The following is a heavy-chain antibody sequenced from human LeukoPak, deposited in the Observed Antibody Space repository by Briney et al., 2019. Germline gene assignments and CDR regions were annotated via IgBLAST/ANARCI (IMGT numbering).Heavy chain of an antibody. D-gene: IGHD3-22*01. CDR3: AKDPTHYRVWDYYETIGLSY. CDR2: IRYDGSNK. Sequence: GGSLRLSCAASGFTFSSYGMHWVRQAPGKGLEWVAFIRYDGSNKYYADSVKGRFTISKDNSKNTLNLQMNSLRAEDTAVYYCAKDPTHYRVWDYYETIGLSYWGQGTLVTVSS. V-gene: IGHV3-30*02. J-gene: IGHJ4*02. CDR1: GFTFSSYG.